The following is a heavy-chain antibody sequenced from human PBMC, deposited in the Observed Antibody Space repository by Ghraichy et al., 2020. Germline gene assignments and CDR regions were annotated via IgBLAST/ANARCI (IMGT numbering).Heavy chain of an antibody. Sequence: LSLTCAASGFTFYDYGFHWVRQAPGKGLEWVATASYDGRNKYYVDSVEGRFTISRDISENTLYLQMNSLRPEDTAVYYCARDARHSSSGLDPWGQGTLVTVSS. D-gene: IGHD6-6*01. J-gene: IGHJ5*02. CDR1: GFTFYDYG. CDR2: ASYDGRNK. V-gene: IGHV3-30*03. CDR3: ARDARHSSSGLDP.